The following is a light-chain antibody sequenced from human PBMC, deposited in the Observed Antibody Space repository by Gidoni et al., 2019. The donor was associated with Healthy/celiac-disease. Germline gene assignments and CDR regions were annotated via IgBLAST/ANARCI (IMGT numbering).Light chain of an antibody. CDR1: QDISNY. V-gene: IGKV1-33*01. J-gene: IGKJ4*01. CDR2: DAS. Sequence: DIQMTQSPSSVSASVGDRVTITCQARQDISNYLNWYQQKPGKAPKLLIYDASNLETGVPSMFSGSGSGTDFTFTISILQPEYIATYYCQQYDNRPPVTFGGGTKVEIK. CDR3: QQYDNRPPVT.